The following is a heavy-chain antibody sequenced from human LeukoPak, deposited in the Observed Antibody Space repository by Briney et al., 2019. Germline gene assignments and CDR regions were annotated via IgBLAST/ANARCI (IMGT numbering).Heavy chain of an antibody. CDR3: ARHPPTAFDY. CDR2: IYSAGTT. CDR1: GFTVSSNY. J-gene: IGHJ4*02. Sequence: PGGSLRLSCAASGFTVSSNYMSWVRQAPGKGLEWVSFIYSAGTTYYADSVKGRFTISRDNSKNTLYLQMNSLRAEDTAVYYCARHPPTAFDYWGREHVVTVSS. V-gene: IGHV3-53*01.